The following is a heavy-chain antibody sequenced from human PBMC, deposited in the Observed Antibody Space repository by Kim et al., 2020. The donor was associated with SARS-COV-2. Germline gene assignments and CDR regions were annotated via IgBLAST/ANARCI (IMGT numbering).Heavy chain of an antibody. D-gene: IGHD2-2*02. V-gene: IGHV3-23*01. CDR1: GFTFSSYA. CDR2: ISGSGGST. Sequence: GGSLRLSCAASGFTFSSYAMSWVRQAPGKGLEWVSAISGSGGSTYYADSVKGRFTISRDNSKNTLYLQMNSLRAEDTAVYYCAKALGYCSSTSCYTFPDYWGQGTLVTVSS. CDR3: AKALGYCSSTSCYTFPDY. J-gene: IGHJ4*02.